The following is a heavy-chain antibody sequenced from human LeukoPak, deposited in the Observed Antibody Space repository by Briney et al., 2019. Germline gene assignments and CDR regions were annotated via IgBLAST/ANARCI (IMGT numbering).Heavy chain of an antibody. CDR3: AKHCSSAACYRFEY. J-gene: IGHJ4*02. V-gene: IGHV3-53*01. CDR2: IYSGGST. D-gene: IGHD2-2*01. CDR1: GFTVSSNY. Sequence: GGSLRLSCAAPGFTVSSNYMSWVRQAPGKGLEWVSVIYSGGSTYYADSVKGRFTISRDNSKNTLFLQMNSLRAEDTAIYYCAKHCSSAACYRFEYWGQGTLVTVSS.